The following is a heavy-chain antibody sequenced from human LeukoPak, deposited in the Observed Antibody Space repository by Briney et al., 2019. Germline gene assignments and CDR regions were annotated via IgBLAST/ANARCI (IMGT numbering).Heavy chain of an antibody. CDR3: ARVGYSGYDYDY. J-gene: IGHJ4*02. V-gene: IGHV3-23*01. CDR1: GFTFSSYA. CDR2: ISGSGDST. Sequence: GGSLRLSCEASGFTFSSYAMSWVRQAPGKGLEWVSVISGSGDSTYYADSVEGRCTISRDNSRDALYLQMNSLRAEDTAVYYCARVGYSGYDYDYWGQGTLVAVSS. D-gene: IGHD5-12*01.